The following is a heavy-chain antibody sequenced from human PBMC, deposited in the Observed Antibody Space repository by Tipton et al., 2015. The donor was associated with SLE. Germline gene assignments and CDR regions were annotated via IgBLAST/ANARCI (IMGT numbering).Heavy chain of an antibody. V-gene: IGHV3-30*04. D-gene: IGHD7-27*01. CDR3: ASLLTGDGRTD. CDR2: ISFGGSDT. J-gene: IGHJ4*02. Sequence: SLRLSCAASGFIVSRNAMFWVRQAPGKGLEWVATISFGGSDTYYADSVRGRFTISRDTSKNSLFLQMNSLRAEDTAVYYCASLLTGDGRTDWGQGTLVTVSS. CDR1: GFIVSRNA.